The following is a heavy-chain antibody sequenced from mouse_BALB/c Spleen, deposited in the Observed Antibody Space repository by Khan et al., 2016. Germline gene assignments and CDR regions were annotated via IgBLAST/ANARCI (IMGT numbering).Heavy chain of an antibody. D-gene: IGHD1-1*01. V-gene: IGHV3-2*02. CDR2: ISYSGST. CDR1: GYSITSDYA. J-gene: IGHJ3*01. CDR3: ATTVVAPRFAY. Sequence: EVQLQESGPGLVKPSQSLSLTCTVTGYSITSDYAWNWIRQFPGNKLEWMGYISYSGSTSYNPSLKSRISITRDTSKNQFFLQLNSVTTEDTATYYCATTVVAPRFAYWGHETLVTVSA.